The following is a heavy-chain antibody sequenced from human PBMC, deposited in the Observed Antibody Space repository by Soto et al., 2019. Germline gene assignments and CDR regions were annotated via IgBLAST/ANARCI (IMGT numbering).Heavy chain of an antibody. D-gene: IGHD3-16*02. CDR3: ARSYIWGTYRYYGY. V-gene: IGHV4-34*01. Sequence: SETLSLTCAVSGGSFSGYYWSWIRQPPGKGLEWIGEINHSGSTNFNPSLKSRVTISVDTSKNQFSLKLSSVTAADTAVYYCARSYIWGTYRYYGYWGQGTLVTVSS. CDR1: GGSFSGYY. J-gene: IGHJ4*02. CDR2: INHSGST.